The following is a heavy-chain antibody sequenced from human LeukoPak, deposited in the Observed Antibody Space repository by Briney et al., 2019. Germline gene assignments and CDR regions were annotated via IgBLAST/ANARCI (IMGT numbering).Heavy chain of an antibody. J-gene: IGHJ3*02. CDR1: GGSISSGDYY. V-gene: IGHV4-30-4*01. Sequence: SETLSLTCTVSGGSISSGDYYWSWIRQPPGKGLEWIGYIYYSGSTYYNPSLKSRVTISVDTSKNQFSLKLGSVTAADTAVYYCARGPSITMIVVVMDAFDIWGQGTMVTVSS. CDR2: IYYSGST. CDR3: ARGPSITMIVVVMDAFDI. D-gene: IGHD3-22*01.